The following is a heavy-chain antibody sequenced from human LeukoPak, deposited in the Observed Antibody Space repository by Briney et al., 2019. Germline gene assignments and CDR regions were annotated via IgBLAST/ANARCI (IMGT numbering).Heavy chain of an antibody. CDR2: ISSSSSYT. D-gene: IGHD3-10*01. CDR1: GFTFSDYY. V-gene: IGHV3-11*06. CDR3: ARDWDTSGTSLDH. J-gene: IGHJ4*02. Sequence: PGGSLRLSCAASGFTFSDYYMSWIRQAPGRGLEWVSYISSSSSYTDYADSVKGRFTISRDNAKNSLFLQMNNVRAEDTAVYFCARDWDTSGTSLDHWGQGSLVTVSS.